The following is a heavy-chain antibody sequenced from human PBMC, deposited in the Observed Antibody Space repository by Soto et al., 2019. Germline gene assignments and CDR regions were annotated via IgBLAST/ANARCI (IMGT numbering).Heavy chain of an antibody. CDR2: ISGSGGST. D-gene: IGHD4-17*01. Sequence: EVQLLESGGGLVQPGGSLRLSCAVSGFTFSNYDMNWVRQAPGKGLEWVSGISGSGGSTHYADSVKGRFTISRDNSKNTLYLQMNSLRADDTAGYYCVKEPTATVKCDYWGQGTLVTVSS. CDR1: GFTFSNYD. V-gene: IGHV3-23*01. J-gene: IGHJ4*02. CDR3: VKEPTATVKCDY.